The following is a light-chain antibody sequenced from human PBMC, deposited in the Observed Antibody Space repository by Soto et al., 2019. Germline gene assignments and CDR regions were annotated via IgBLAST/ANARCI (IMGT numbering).Light chain of an antibody. J-gene: IGLJ2*01. CDR2: EGS. V-gene: IGLV2-23*03. Sequence: QSSLTQPASVSGSPGQSSTISCTGTSSDVGSYNLVSWYQQHPGKAPKLMIYEGSKRPSGVSNRFSGSKSGNTASLTISGLQAEDEADYYCCSYAVSSTFDVVFGGGTKLTVL. CDR1: SSDVGSYNL. CDR3: CSYAVSSTFDVV.